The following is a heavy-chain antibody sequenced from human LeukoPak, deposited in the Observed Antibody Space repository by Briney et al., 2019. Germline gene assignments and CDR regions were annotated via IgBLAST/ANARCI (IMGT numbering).Heavy chain of an antibody. CDR3: AKDRAPYSSSWYDY. CDR1: GFTFSSYG. J-gene: IGHJ4*02. Sequence: GGSLRLSCAASGFTFSSYGMHWVRQAPGKGLEWVAFIRYDGSNKYYADSVKGRFTISRDNSKNTLYLQMNSLRAEDTAVYYCAKDRAPYSSSWYDYWGQGTLVTVSS. CDR2: IRYDGSNK. V-gene: IGHV3-30*02. D-gene: IGHD6-13*01.